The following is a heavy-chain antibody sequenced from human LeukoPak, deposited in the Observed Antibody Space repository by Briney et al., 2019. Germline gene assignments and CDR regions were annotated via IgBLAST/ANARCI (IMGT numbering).Heavy chain of an antibody. D-gene: IGHD3-3*01. CDR2: IYYSGST. J-gene: IGHJ6*02. Sequence: PSETLSLTCTVSGGSISSSSYYWGWIRQPPGKGLEWIGSIYYSGSTYYNPSLKSRVTISVDTSKNQFSLKLSSVTAADTAVYYCARQYYDFWSGYYTPYYYYYYGMDVWGQRTTVTVSS. CDR1: GGSISSSSYY. CDR3: ARQYYDFWSGYYTPYYYYYYGMDV. V-gene: IGHV4-39*01.